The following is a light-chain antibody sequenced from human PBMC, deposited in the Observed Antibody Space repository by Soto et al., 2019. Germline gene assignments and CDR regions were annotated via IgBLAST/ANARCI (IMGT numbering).Light chain of an antibody. CDR3: QQYYSYPLT. J-gene: IGKJ4*01. V-gene: IGKV1-8*01. CDR1: QGISSY. CDR2: AAS. Sequence: AIRMTQSQTLLSASTGDRVNITCRASQGISSYLAWYQQKPGKAPKLLIYAASTLQSGVPSRFSGSGSGTDVTLTISCLQSEDFATYYGQQYYSYPLTFGGGTKVEIK.